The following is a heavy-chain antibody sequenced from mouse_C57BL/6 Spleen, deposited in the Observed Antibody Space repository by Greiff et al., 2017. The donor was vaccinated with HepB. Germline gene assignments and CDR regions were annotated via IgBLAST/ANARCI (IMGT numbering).Heavy chain of an antibody. CDR2: INYDGSST. D-gene: IGHD6-1*01. CDR1: GFTFSDYY. CDR3: ARDGGLHFDY. V-gene: IGHV5-16*01. J-gene: IGHJ2*01. Sequence: EVKLMESEGGLVQPGSSMKLSCTASGFTFSDYYMAWVRQVPEKGLEWVANINYDGSSTYYLDSLKSRFIISRDNAKNILYLQMSSLKSEDTATYYCARDGGLHFDYWGQGTTLTVSS.